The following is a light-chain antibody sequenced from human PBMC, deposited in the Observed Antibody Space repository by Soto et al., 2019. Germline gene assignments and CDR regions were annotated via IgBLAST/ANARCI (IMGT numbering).Light chain of an antibody. CDR2: LNPDGTH. CDR3: QTWGTAMVV. CDR1: TRHRSYA. Sequence: QLVLTQSPSASASLGASVKLTCTLSTRHRSYAIAWHQHQPEKGPRFLMTLNPDGTHRKGDGIPDRFSGSSSGAERYLTIASLQAEDEADYYCQTWGTAMVVFGGGTKLTLL. V-gene: IGLV4-69*01. J-gene: IGLJ2*01.